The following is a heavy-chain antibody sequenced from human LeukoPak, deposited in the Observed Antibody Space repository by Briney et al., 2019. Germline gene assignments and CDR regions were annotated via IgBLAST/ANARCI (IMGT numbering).Heavy chain of an antibody. CDR3: AKWPEGATPKFHH. V-gene: IGHV3-23*01. CDR2: ISASGHAT. J-gene: IGHJ4*02. CDR1: GFTFSSYA. Sequence: GGSLRLSCAASGFTFSSYAMSWVRQAPGKGLEAPGKGLERVSTISASGHATYYPDSVRGRFTISRDNSKSTLHLQMDSLRAEDSALYYCAKWPEGATPKFHHWGQGTLVTVSS. D-gene: IGHD1-26*01.